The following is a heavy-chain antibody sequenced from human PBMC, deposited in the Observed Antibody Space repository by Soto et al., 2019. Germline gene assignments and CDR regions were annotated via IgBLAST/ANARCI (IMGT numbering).Heavy chain of an antibody. CDR3: ATVGATSGWFDP. CDR1: GFTFSNYG. D-gene: IGHD1-26*01. J-gene: IGHJ5*02. CDR2: ISYDGSNK. V-gene: IGHV3-30*03. Sequence: PGGSLRLSCAASGFTFSNYGMHWVRQAPGKGLEWVAVISYDGSNKYYADSVKGRFTISRDNSKNTLYLQMNSLRAEDTAVYYCATVGATSGWFDPWGQGTLVTVSS.